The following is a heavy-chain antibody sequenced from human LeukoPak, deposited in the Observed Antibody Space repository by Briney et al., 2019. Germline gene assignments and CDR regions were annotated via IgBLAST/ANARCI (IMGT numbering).Heavy chain of an antibody. CDR2: INTNTGNP. CDR1: GYTFTTHA. Sequence: ASVKVSCKASGYTFTTHAINWVRQAPGQGLEWMGWINTNTGNPTYVQDFTGRFVFSLDTSVSTAYLQVSSLKAEDTAVYYCAREGFECSGGSCYSDYWGQGTLVTVSS. CDR3: AREGFECSGGSCYSDY. V-gene: IGHV7-4-1*02. J-gene: IGHJ4*02. D-gene: IGHD2-15*01.